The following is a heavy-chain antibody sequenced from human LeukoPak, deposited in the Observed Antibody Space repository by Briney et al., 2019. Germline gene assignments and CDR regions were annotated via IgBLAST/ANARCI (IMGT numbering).Heavy chain of an antibody. J-gene: IGHJ4*02. CDR3: ARGIVPEAFDY. V-gene: IGHV4-59*01. D-gene: IGHD2-2*01. CDR2: IYYSGST. CDR1: GGSISSYY. Sequence: SETLSLTCTVSGGSISSYYWSWIRQPPGKGLEWIGYIYYSGSTNYNPSLKSRVTISVDTSKNQFSLKLSSVTVADTAVYYCARGIVPEAFDYWGQGTLVTVSS.